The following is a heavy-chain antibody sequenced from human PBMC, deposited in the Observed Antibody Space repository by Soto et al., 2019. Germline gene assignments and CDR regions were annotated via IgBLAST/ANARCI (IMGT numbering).Heavy chain of an antibody. CDR1: GFTFSSYA. CDR2: ISYDGSNK. V-gene: IGHV3-30-3*01. CDR3: ARDVESGSSQYYYYYYGMDV. D-gene: IGHD1-26*01. J-gene: IGHJ6*02. Sequence: QVQLLESGGGVVQPGRSLRLSCAASGFTFSSYAMHWVRQAPGKGLEWVAVISYDGSNKYYADSVKGRFTISRDNSKNTLYLQMNSLRAEDTAVYYCARDVESGSSQYYYYYYGMDVWGQGTTVTVSS.